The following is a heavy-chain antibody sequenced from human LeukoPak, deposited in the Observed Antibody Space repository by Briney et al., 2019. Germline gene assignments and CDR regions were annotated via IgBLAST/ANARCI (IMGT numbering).Heavy chain of an antibody. CDR1: GLTFSSYA. D-gene: IGHD2-15*01. CDR2: LSGSGGST. CDR3: ACGGYCSGGSCYSHY. Sequence: GGSLRLSCAASGLTFSSYAMSWVRQAPGKGLEWVSALSGSGGSTYYADSVKGRFTISRDNSKNTLYLQMNSLRAEDTAVYYCACGGYCSGGSCYSHYWGQGTLVTVSS. V-gene: IGHV3-23*01. J-gene: IGHJ4*02.